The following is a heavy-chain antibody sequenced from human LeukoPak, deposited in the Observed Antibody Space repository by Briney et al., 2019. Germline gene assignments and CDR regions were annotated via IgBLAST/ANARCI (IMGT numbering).Heavy chain of an antibody. V-gene: IGHV4-39*01. J-gene: IGHJ4*02. CDR3: ARGVVVPAAIGLVDY. CDR1: GDSINNNNYY. Sequence: SETLSLTCTVSGDSINNNNYYWGWIRQPPGKGLEWIGSIYYSGSTYYNPSLKSRVTISVDTSKNQFSLKLSSVTAADTAVYYCARGVVVPAAIGLVDYWGQGTLVTVSS. CDR2: IYYSGST. D-gene: IGHD2-2*01.